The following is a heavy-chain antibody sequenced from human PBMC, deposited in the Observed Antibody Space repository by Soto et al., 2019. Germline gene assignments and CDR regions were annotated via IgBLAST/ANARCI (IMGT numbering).Heavy chain of an antibody. V-gene: IGHV3-48*02. CDR2: ISGSSKTI. Sequence: GGSLRLSSAASGVTFSDSSMNWVRQAPGKGLEWVSYISGSSKTIYYADSVKGRFTISRDNAKNSVYLQMNSLRDEDTAVYYCARDKKWAFDYWGQGALVTVSS. CDR3: ARDKKWAFDY. D-gene: IGHD1-26*01. J-gene: IGHJ4*02. CDR1: GVTFSDSS.